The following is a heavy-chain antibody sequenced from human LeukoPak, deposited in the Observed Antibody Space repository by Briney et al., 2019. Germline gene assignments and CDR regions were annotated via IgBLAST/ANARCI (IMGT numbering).Heavy chain of an antibody. CDR1: GGSISSGDYY. J-gene: IGHJ3*02. CDR2: IYYSGST. V-gene: IGHV4-30-4*08. CDR3: ARVIVVVPGYAFDI. Sequence: PSQTLSLTCTVSGGSISSGDYYWSWIRQPPGKGLEWIGYIYYSGSTYYNPSLKSRVTISVDTSKNQFSLKLSSVTAADTAVYYCARVIVVVPGYAFDIWGQGTMVTVSS. D-gene: IGHD2-2*01.